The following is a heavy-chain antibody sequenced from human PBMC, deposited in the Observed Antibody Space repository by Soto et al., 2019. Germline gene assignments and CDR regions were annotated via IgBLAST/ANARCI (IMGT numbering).Heavy chain of an antibody. Sequence: QVQLVQSGAEVKKPGASVKVSCKASGYTFTGYYMHWVRQAPGQGLEWMGWINPNSGGTNYAQKFEGWVTMARDTSISTAYMELSRLRSDDTAVYYCARDGGGGEHYGDYEGGAFDIWGQGTMVTVSS. D-gene: IGHD4-17*01. CDR2: INPNSGGT. CDR1: GYTFTGYY. V-gene: IGHV1-2*04. J-gene: IGHJ3*02. CDR3: ARDGGGGEHYGDYEGGAFDI.